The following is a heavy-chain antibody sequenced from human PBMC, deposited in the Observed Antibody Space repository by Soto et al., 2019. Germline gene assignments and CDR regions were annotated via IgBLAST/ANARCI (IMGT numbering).Heavy chain of an antibody. J-gene: IGHJ4*02. CDR1: GFTFSSYG. Sequence: QVQLVESGGGVVQPGRSLRLSCAASGFTFSSYGMHWVRQAPGKGLEWVAVIWYDGSNKDYADSVKGRFTISRDNSKNTLYLQMNSLRAEDTAVYYWASTSSSWYGGIDYWGQGTLVTVSS. CDR3: ASTSSSWYGGIDY. V-gene: IGHV3-33*01. D-gene: IGHD6-13*01. CDR2: IWYDGSNK.